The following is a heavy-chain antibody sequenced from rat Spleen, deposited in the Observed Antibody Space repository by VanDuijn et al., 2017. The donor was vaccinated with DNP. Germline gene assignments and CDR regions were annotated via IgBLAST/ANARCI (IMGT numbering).Heavy chain of an antibody. V-gene: IGHV5-20*01. D-gene: IGHD4-3*01. CDR1: GFTFSDYY. Sequence: EVQLVESGGGLVQPGRSLKLSCAASGFTFSDYYMAWVRQAPTKGLEWVASISHNGGYTYYRDSVRGRFTFSRNNVEDTLYLQMDSLRSEDTATYYCTSPVPSGHYVMDAWGQGTLVTVSS. CDR3: TSPVPSGHYVMDA. CDR2: ISHNGGYT. J-gene: IGHJ3*01.